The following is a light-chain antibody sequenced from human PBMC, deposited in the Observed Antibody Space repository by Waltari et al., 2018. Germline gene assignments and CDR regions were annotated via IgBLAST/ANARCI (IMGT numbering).Light chain of an antibody. V-gene: IGKV1-8*01. CDR3: QQYYSYPVT. Sequence: AIRLTQSPSSIAASTGDRVTHTCRASQGVGSYLAWYQQKSGRAPKLLLYASSSLEAEVPSRFGGSGSGTDFTLTISCLQSEDFASYFCQQYYSYPVTFGQGTRV. CDR1: QGVGSY. CDR2: ASS. J-gene: IGKJ1*01.